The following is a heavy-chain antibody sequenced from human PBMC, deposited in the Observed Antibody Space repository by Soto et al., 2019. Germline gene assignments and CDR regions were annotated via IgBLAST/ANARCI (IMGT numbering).Heavy chain of an antibody. Sequence: GSLRLSCAAPGLIFSNYPMCWVRQAPGKGLEWVSGISGSGGSTYYADSVKGRFTISRDNSKNTLYLRMSSLRAEDTAVYYCAKDGMVRGVIDYYFDSWGQGTLVTVSS. CDR3: AKDGMVRGVIDYYFDS. V-gene: IGHV3-23*01. D-gene: IGHD3-10*01. J-gene: IGHJ4*02. CDR2: ISGSGGST. CDR1: GLIFSNYP.